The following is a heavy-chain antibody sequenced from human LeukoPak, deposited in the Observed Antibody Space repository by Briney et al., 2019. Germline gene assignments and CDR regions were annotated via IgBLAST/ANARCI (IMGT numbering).Heavy chain of an antibody. D-gene: IGHD2-2*03. CDR2: IIPIFGTA. J-gene: IGHJ4*02. CDR3: ARRSPWMLALDY. CDR1: GGTFSSYA. V-gene: IGHV1-69*13. Sequence: SVKVSCKASGGTFSSYAISWVRQAPGQGLEWMGGIIPIFGTANYAQKFQGRVTITADESTSTAYMELSSLRSEDTAVYYYARRSPWMLALDYWGQGTLVTVSS.